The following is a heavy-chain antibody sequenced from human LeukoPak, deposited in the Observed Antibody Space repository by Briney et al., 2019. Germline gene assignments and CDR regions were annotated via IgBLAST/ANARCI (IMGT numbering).Heavy chain of an antibody. CDR1: GFTFSSYG. CDR2: ISYVGSNK. J-gene: IGHJ4*02. CDR3: AKSGLLVPTTISFDY. V-gene: IGHV3-30*18. D-gene: IGHD2-2*01. Sequence: GGSLRLSCAASGFTFSSYGMHWVRQAPGKGLEWVAVISYVGSNKYYADSVKGRFTISRDNSKNTLYLQMNSLRAEDTAVYYCAKSGLLVPTTISFDYWGQGTLVTVSS.